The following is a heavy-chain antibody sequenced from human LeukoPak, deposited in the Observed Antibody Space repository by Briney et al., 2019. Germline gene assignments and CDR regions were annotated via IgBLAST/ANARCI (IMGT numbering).Heavy chain of an antibody. V-gene: IGHV3-11*04. D-gene: IGHD2-15*01. CDR2: ISSSGSTI. CDR3: AKEALPSKYCSGGSCYSGNDY. Sequence: GGSLRLSCAASGFTFSDYYMSWIRQAPGKGLEWVSYISSSGSTIYYADSVKGRFTISRDNSKNTLYLQMNSLRAEDTAVYYCAKEALPSKYCSGGSCYSGNDYWGQGTLVTVSS. J-gene: IGHJ4*02. CDR1: GFTFSDYY.